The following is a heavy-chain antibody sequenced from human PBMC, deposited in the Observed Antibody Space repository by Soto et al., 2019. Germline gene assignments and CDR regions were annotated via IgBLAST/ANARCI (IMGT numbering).Heavy chain of an antibody. CDR2: MNPNSGNT. CDR3: ARRGYSSSWYYYYYYGMDV. J-gene: IGHJ6*02. V-gene: IGHV1-8*01. Sequence: ASVKVSCKASGYTFTRYEINWVRQATGQGLEWMGWMNPNSGNTGYAQKFQGRVTMTRNTSISTAYMELSSLRSEDTAVYYCARRGYSSSWYYYYYYGMDVWGQGTTVTVSS. CDR1: GYTFTRYE. D-gene: IGHD6-13*01.